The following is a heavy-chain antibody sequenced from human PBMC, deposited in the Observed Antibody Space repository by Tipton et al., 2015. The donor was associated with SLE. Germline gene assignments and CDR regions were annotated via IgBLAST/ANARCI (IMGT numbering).Heavy chain of an antibody. D-gene: IGHD1-14*01. CDR2: IYYSGST. Sequence: LRLSCTVSGGSISSGGYYWSWLRQLPGRGLEWIGYIYYSGSTLYNPSLKSRVSISVDRSNNQFSLKLNSVTAADTAVYFCARATRRGGVTTELADWGQGTLVTVSS. V-gene: IGHV4-31*02. J-gene: IGHJ4*02. CDR1: GGSISSGGYY. CDR3: ARATRRGGVTTELAD.